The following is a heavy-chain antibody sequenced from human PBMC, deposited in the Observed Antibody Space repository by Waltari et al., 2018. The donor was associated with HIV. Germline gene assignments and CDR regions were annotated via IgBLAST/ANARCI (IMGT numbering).Heavy chain of an antibody. J-gene: IGHJ4*02. D-gene: IGHD3-3*01. V-gene: IGHV3-30*18. Sequence: QVQRVQYGGGMVQHGRRLRLACAASCLTFSNFGMHWVRQAPGKGLEWVAVISHHGRSDHYADSVKGRFTISRDNSKDTLFLEMDNVRPEDTSLYFCAKDRSDFWTGFLDHWGQGALVTVTS. CDR2: ISHHGRSD. CDR1: CLTFSNFG. CDR3: AKDRSDFWTGFLDH.